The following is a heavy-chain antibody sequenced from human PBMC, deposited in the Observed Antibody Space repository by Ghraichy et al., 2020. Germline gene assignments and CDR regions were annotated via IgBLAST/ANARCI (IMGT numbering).Heavy chain of an antibody. V-gene: IGHV4-59*01. Sequence: SETLSLTCTVSGGSISSYYWSWIRQPPGKGLEWIGYIYSSGNTNYNPSLKSRVTISVDTSKNQFSLKLSSVTAADTAVYYCARDRPDSGYLNWFDPWGQGTVVTVSS. D-gene: IGHD5-12*01. J-gene: IGHJ5*02. CDR3: ARDRPDSGYLNWFDP. CDR1: GGSISSYY. CDR2: IYSSGNT.